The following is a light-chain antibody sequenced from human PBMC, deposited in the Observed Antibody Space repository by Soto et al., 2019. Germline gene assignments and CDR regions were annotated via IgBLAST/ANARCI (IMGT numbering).Light chain of an antibody. J-gene: IGKJ1*01. V-gene: IGKV3-20*01. Sequence: VLTQSPGTLSLSPGERATLSCRASQSVTNNYLAWYQQKPGQAPRLLIFGASSRATGIPDRFSGSGSGTDFTLTISRLEPEDFAVYYCQQYAMSPITFGQGTKVEIK. CDR2: GAS. CDR3: QQYAMSPIT. CDR1: QSVTNNY.